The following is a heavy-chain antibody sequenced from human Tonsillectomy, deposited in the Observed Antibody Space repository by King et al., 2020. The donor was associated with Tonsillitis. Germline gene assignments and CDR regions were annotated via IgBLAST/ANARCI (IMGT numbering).Heavy chain of an antibody. CDR3: ARIYGEHTTLFYY. CDR1: GLSLSNPTMG. D-gene: IGHD2/OR15-2a*01. V-gene: IGHV2-26*01. J-gene: IGHJ4*02. Sequence: VTLKESGPVLVKPTETLRLTCTVSGLSLSNPTMGVSWIRQSPGKALEWLAHIVSNDEFYSTSLRSRLTISKDTSKSQVVLTMTNMHPVDTATYYCARIYGEHTTLFYYWGRGTLVTVPA. CDR2: IVSNDE.